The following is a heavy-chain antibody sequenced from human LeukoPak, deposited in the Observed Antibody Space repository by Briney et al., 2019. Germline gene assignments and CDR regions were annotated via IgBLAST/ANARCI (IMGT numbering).Heavy chain of an antibody. V-gene: IGHV3-48*03. CDR1: GFTFSSYE. CDR3: ARDLTYYYDSSGSWGSY. J-gene: IGHJ4*02. Sequence: GGSLRLSCAASGFTFSSYEMNWVRQAPGKGLEWVSYISSSGSTIYYADSVKGRFTISRDNAKNSLYLQMNSLRAEDTAVYYCARDLTYYYDSSGSWGSYWGQGTLVTVSS. CDR2: ISSSGSTI. D-gene: IGHD3-22*01.